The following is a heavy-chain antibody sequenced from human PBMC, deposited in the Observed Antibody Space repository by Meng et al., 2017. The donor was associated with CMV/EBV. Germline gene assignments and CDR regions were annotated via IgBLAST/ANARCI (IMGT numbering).Heavy chain of an antibody. V-gene: IGHV4-39*01. CDR3: ARQGGGDWGDY. Sequence: SETLSLTCTVSGGSISSSSYYWGWIRQPPGKGLEWIGSIYYRGSTYYNPSLKSRVTIAVDTSKNQFSLKLSSVTAADTAVYYCARQGGGDWGDYWGQGTLVTVSS. CDR2: IYYRGST. CDR1: GGSISSSSYY. J-gene: IGHJ4*02. D-gene: IGHD3-16*01.